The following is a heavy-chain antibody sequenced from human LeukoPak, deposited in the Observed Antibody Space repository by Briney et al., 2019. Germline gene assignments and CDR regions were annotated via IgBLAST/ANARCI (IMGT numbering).Heavy chain of an antibody. CDR1: GYTFNVYY. CDR2: IDPNSGGT. J-gene: IGHJ2*01. V-gene: IGHV1-2*02. D-gene: IGHD6-19*01. CDR3: ARGGSSGWFGYFDL. Sequence: ASVTVSCKASGYTFNVYYAHWVRQAPGQGLEWMGWIDPNSGGTNYVEKFQGRVTMTRDTSTSTAYMELSSLRSDDTAVYYCARGGSSGWFGYFDLWGRGTLVTVSS.